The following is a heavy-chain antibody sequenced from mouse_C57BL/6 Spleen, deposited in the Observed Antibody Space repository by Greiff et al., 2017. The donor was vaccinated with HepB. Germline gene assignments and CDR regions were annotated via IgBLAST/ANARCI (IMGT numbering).Heavy chain of an antibody. CDR1: GYTFTSYW. CDR3: ARVFDYGDFDD. D-gene: IGHD2-4*01. CDR2: IDPADSYT. V-gene: IGHV1-69*01. Sequence: QVQLQQPGAELVMPGASVKLSCKASGYTFTSYWMHWVKQRPGQGLEWIGEIDPADSYTNYNQKFKGKSTLTVDKSSSTAYMQLSSLTSEDSAVYYFARVFDYGDFDDWGHGPTLTVAS. J-gene: IGHJ2*01.